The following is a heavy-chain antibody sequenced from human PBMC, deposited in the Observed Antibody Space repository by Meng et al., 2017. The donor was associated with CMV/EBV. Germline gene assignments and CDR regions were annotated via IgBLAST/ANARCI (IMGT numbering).Heavy chain of an antibody. J-gene: IGHJ4*02. CDR1: GYTFTSYD. CDR2: RNPNSGNP. V-gene: IGHV1-8*03. D-gene: IGHD2-2*01. CDR3: ARARRDIVVVPAAYYFDY. Sequence: ASVKVSCKASGYTFTSYDINWVRQATGQGLEWMGWRNPNSGNPGYAQKFQGRVTITRNTSISTAYMELSSLRSEDTAVYYCARARRDIVVVPAAYYFDYWGQGTLVTVSS.